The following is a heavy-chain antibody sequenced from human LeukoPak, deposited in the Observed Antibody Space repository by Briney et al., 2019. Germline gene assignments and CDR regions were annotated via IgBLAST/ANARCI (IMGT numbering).Heavy chain of an antibody. D-gene: IGHD3-9*01. J-gene: IGHJ4*02. CDR2: ISSSSSTI. V-gene: IGHV3-48*04. CDR1: GFTFSSYS. CDR3: ARELGDILTGYFPY. Sequence: PGGSLRLSCAASGFTFSSYSMNWVRQAPGKGLEWVSYISSSSSTIYYADSVKGRFTISRDNAKNSLYLQMNSLRAEDTAVYYCARELGDILTGYFPYWGQGTLVTVSS.